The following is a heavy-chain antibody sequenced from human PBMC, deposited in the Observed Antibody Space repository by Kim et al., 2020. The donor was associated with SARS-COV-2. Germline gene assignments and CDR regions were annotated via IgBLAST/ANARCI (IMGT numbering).Heavy chain of an antibody. V-gene: IGHV1-3*01. CDR2: INAGNGNT. CDR1: GYTFTSYA. J-gene: IGHJ6*02. Sequence: ASVKVSCKASGYTFTSYAMHWVRQAPGQRLEWMGWINAGNGNTKYSQKFQGRVTITRDTSASTAYMELSSLRSEDTAVYYCARDPGGDYGSGSYYTYYYYGMDVWGQGTTVTVSS. CDR3: ARDPGGDYGSGSYYTYYYYGMDV. D-gene: IGHD3-10*01.